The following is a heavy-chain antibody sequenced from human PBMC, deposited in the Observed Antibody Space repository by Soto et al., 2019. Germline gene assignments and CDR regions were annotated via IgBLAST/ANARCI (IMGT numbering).Heavy chain of an antibody. V-gene: IGHV3-23*01. J-gene: IGHJ6*02. Sequence: EVQLLESGGGLVHPGGSLRLSCAASGFTFSNYAMNWVRQAPGKGLEWVSSISGSGRNMYYADSVKGRLTISRDSSKNTLYLRMENLKVQGTGVSYWALGLSGTGSITSDYHYGMDVWGQGTRVTVSS. CDR2: ISGSGRNM. CDR1: GFTFSNYA. CDR3: ALGLSGTGSITSDYHYGMDV. D-gene: IGHD3-3*01.